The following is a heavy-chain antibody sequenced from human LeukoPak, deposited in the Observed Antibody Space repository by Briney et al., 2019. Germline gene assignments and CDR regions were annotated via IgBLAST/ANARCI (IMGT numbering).Heavy chain of an antibody. Sequence: PSETLSLTCAVSGGSISSSNWWSWVRQPPGKGLEWIGEIYHSGSTNYNPSLKSRVTISVDKSKNQFSPKLSSVTAADTAVYYCARDEGGSTPFDYWGQGTLVTVSS. V-gene: IGHV4-4*02. CDR2: IYHSGST. CDR3: ARDEGGSTPFDY. D-gene: IGHD1-26*01. CDR1: GGSISSSNW. J-gene: IGHJ4*02.